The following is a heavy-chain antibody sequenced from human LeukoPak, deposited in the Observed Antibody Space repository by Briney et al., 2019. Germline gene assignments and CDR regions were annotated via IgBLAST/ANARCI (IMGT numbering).Heavy chain of an antibody. CDR1: GYTFTGYY. V-gene: IGHV1-2*02. J-gene: IGHJ3*02. Sequence: ASVKVSCKASGYTFTGYYMHWVRQAPGQGLEWMGWINPNSGGTNYAQKFQGRVTMTRDTSISTAYMELSRLRSDDTAVYYCARGGGGYLRNDAFDIWGQGTMVTVSS. CDR2: INPNSGGT. CDR3: ARGGGGYLRNDAFDI. D-gene: IGHD3-22*01.